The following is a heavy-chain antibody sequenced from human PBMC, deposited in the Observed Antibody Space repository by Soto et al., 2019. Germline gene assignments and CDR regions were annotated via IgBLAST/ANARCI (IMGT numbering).Heavy chain of an antibody. CDR1: GFSISRSA. CDR3: ARDLQAGDDNVNWFAP. CDR2: IASDGSNK. J-gene: IGHJ5*02. V-gene: IGHV3-30-3*01. D-gene: IGHD1-1*01. Sequence: QVQLVESGGGVVQPGRSLRLSCVASGFSISRSAMHWVRQAPGKGLEWVAVIASDGSNKWYADSAKGRFTISRDNSKNTLYLDMSSLRAEDTAVYFCARDLQAGDDNVNWFAPWGQGTLVTVSS.